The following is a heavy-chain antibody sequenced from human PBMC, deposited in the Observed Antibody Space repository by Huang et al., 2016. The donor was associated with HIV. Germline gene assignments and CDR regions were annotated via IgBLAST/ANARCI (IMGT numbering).Heavy chain of an antibody. CDR2: IKWKSGNI. CDR1: GFTFDDYA. J-gene: IGHJ3*01. Sequence: EVQLVESGGGLVRPGRSLRLSCAASGFTFDDYAMHWVRQTPGKGLGLVSGIKWKSGNIAYADSVRSRFTISRDNAKNSLYLQMNSLRPEDTALYYCAKDWGYDFGAFDFWGRGTMVTVSS. V-gene: IGHV3-9*01. CDR3: AKDWGYDFGAFDF. D-gene: IGHD3-16*01.